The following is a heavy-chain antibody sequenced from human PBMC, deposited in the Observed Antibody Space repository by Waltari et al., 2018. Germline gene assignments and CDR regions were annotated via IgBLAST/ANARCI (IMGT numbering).Heavy chain of an antibody. CDR3: AKDEGARLAPTFGMDA. V-gene: IGHV3-23*01. CDR1: GFPFSPST. D-gene: IGHD6-6*01. J-gene: IGHJ6*02. Sequence: EMQLLESGGALVQPGGSLRLSCAASGFPFSPSTSNWVRQAPGQGLEWVAVMTASGLMDYGDSVKGRFIISRDNSKNTLYLEMYRLRVEDTARYYCAKDEGARLAPTFGMDAWGQGTTVIVS. CDR2: MTASGLM.